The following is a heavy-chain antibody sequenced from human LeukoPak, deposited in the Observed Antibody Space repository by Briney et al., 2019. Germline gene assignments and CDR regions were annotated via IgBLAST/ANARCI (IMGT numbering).Heavy chain of an antibody. Sequence: SETLSLTCTVSGGSISSYYWSWIRQPPGKGLEWLGYIYYSGSTNYNPSLKSRVTISVDTSKNQFSLKLSSVTAADTAVYYCARVRYSSGWYDGLDYWGQGTLVTVSS. D-gene: IGHD6-19*01. CDR2: IYYSGST. J-gene: IGHJ4*02. CDR1: GGSISSYY. CDR3: ARVRYSSGWYDGLDY. V-gene: IGHV4-59*01.